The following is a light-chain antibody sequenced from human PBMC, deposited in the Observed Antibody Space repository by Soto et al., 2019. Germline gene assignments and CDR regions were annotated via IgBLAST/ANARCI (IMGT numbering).Light chain of an antibody. J-gene: IGLJ1*01. Sequence: QSVLTQPPSASGTPGQRVTISCSGSNSNIGSNYVYWYRQLPGTAPKLLIYSNNQRPSGVPDRFSGSKSGTSASLAISGLRSEDEAHYYCCSFTSSNTHVFGTGTKLTVL. V-gene: IGLV1-47*02. CDR2: SNN. CDR1: NSNIGSNY. CDR3: CSFTSSNTHV.